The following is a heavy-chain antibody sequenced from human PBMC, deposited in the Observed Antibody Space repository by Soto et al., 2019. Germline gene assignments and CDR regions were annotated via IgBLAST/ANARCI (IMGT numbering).Heavy chain of an antibody. CDR3: AAAKVLPFGY. CDR1: GFTFSVYK. V-gene: IGHV3-64D*06. CDR2: ISNQGDTT. Sequence: GGSLRLSCSTSGFTFSVYKMHWVRQAPGKGLEYVSGISNQGDTTYYADSVKGRFTISRDNSTNTLYFQMSSLRPEDTAVYYLAAAKVLPFGYWGPGTHVTVSS. D-gene: IGHD3-3*01. J-gene: IGHJ4*02.